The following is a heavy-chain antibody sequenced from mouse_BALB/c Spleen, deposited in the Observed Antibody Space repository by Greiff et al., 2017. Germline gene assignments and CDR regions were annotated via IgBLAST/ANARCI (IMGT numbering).Heavy chain of an antibody. D-gene: IGHD1-2*01. J-gene: IGHJ4*01. CDR2: ISYSGST. CDR3: ARGGITTAPYAMDY. V-gene: IGHV3-2*02. Sequence: VQLKQSGPGLVKPSQSLSLTCTVTGYSITSDYAWNWIRQFPGNKLEWMGYISYSGSTSYNPSLKSRISITRDTSKNQFFLQLNSVTTEDTATYYCARGGITTAPYAMDYWGQGTSVTVSS. CDR1: GYSITSDYA.